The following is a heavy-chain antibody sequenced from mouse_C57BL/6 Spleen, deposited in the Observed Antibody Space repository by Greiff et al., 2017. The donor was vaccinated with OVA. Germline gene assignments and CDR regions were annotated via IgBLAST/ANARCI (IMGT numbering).Heavy chain of an antibody. Sequence: EVKLVESGGGLVQPGGSLSLSCAASGFTFSDYYMYWVRQTPEKRLEWVAYISNGGGSTYYPDTVKGRFTISRDNAKNTLYLQMSRLKSEDTAMYYCARHYDGAFDYWGQGTTLTVSS. J-gene: IGHJ2*01. V-gene: IGHV5-12*01. CDR2: ISNGGGST. CDR3: ARHYDGAFDY. CDR1: GFTFSDYY. D-gene: IGHD2-12*01.